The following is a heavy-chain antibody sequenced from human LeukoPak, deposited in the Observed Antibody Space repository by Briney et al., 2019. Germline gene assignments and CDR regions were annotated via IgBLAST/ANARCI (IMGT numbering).Heavy chain of an antibody. Sequence: GGSLRLSCAASGFTVSSNYMSWVRQAPGKGLEWVSVIYSSGSTYYADSVKGRFTISRDNAKNSLYLQMNSLRAEDTALYYCAKVSLDAFDIWGQGTMVTVSS. CDR1: GFTVSSNY. J-gene: IGHJ3*02. CDR2: IYSSGST. CDR3: AKVSLDAFDI. V-gene: IGHV3-53*05.